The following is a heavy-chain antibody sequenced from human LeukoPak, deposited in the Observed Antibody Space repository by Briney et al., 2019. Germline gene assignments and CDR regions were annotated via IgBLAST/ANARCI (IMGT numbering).Heavy chain of an antibody. D-gene: IGHD3-16*02. V-gene: IGHV4-4*07. J-gene: IGHJ3*02. CDR2: IHTSGRT. Sequence: SETLSLTCTVSGGSISSYYWSWIRQPAGKGLEWIGRIHTSGRTNYNPSLKSRVTMSADTSKNQFSLKLSSVTAADTAVYYCARDPGNLGELSPGGDAFDIWSQGTMVTVSS. CDR3: ARDPGNLGELSPGGDAFDI. CDR1: GGSISSYY.